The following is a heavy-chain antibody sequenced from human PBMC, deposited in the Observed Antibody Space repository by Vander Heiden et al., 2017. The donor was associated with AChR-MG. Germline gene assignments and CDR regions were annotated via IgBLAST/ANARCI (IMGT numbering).Heavy chain of an antibody. Sequence: QVQLQESGPGLVKPSQTLSLTCTVSGGSISSGGYYWSWIRQHPGKGLEWIGYIYYSVSTYYNPSLKSRVTISVDTSKNQFSLKLSSVTAADTAVYYCARDPMFFFRDPTVTMKPNLPTWGQGTLVTVSS. V-gene: IGHV4-31*03. CDR2: IYYSVST. J-gene: IGHJ4*02. CDR1: GGSISSGGYY. CDR3: ARDPMFFFRDPTVTMKPNLPT. D-gene: IGHD4-17*01.